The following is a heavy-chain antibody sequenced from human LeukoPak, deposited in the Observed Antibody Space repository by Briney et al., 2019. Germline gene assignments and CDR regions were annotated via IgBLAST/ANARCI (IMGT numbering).Heavy chain of an antibody. CDR3: ARDGTWGRYHYDSTGNDYYFDY. D-gene: IGHD3-22*01. J-gene: IGHJ4*02. V-gene: IGHV1-18*01. CDR1: GYTFTSYG. Sequence: ASVKVSCKASGYTFTSYGISWVRQAPGQGLEWMGWLSPYNGNKNYAQKFQGRVTTTTDLSTSTAYMEVRSLRSDDTAVYHCARDGTWGRYHYDSTGNDYYFDYWGQGTLVTVSS. CDR2: LSPYNGNK.